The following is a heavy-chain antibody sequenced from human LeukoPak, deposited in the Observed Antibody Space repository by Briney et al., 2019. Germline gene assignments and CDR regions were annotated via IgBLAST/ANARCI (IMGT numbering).Heavy chain of an antibody. CDR2: ISAYTGNT. J-gene: IGHJ4*02. CDR1: GYTFTTFG. Sequence: ASVKVSCKASGYTFTTFGISWVRRAPGQGLEWMGWISAYTGNTDYVRKFQGRVTITTDTSTTTAYMELRGLRSDDTAVYYCTRVSSTTCDCPDYFDSWGQGTLVTVSS. D-gene: IGHD2-2*01. V-gene: IGHV1-18*01. CDR3: TRVSSTTCDCPDYFDS.